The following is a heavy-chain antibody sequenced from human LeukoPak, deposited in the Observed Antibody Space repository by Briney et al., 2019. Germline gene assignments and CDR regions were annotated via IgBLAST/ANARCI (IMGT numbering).Heavy chain of an antibody. CDR2: IYTSGST. J-gene: IGHJ6*03. CDR3: ARESSSHYFYYYMDV. V-gene: IGHV4-4*07. D-gene: IGHD6-6*01. CDR1: GGSISSYY. Sequence: SETLSLTCTVSGGSISSYYWSWIRQPAGKGLEWIGRIYTSGSTNYNPSLKSRVTISVDKSKNQFSLKLSSVTAADTAVYYCARESSSHYFYYYMDVWGKGTTVTVSS.